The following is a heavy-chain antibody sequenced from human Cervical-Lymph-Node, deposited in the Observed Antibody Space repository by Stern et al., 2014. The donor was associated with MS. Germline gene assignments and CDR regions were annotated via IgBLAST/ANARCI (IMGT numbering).Heavy chain of an antibody. CDR1: GFSLRTSGMC. CDR3: ARIRDFTMIEGFDS. Sequence: QVTLRESGHALVKPTQTLTLTCSFSGFSLRTSGMCVSWIRQPPGKALEWLAMIEWDDDKYYNTALKTRLTITKDTSKNQVVLTMTNMDPVDTATYYCARIRDFTMIEGFDSWGQGTLVTVSS. D-gene: IGHD3-22*01. J-gene: IGHJ4*02. CDR2: IEWDDDK. V-gene: IGHV2-70*01.